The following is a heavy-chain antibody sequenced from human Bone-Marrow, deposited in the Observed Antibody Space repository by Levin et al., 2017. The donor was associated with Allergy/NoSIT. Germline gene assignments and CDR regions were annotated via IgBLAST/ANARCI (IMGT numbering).Heavy chain of an antibody. Sequence: ETLSLTCAASGFTFSSYDMHWVRQATGKGLEWVSAIGTAGDTYYPGSVKGRFTISRENAKNSLYLQMNSLRAGDTAVYYCARGYSSGWLQSPFDYWGQGTLVTVSS. CDR2: IGTAGDT. D-gene: IGHD6-19*01. J-gene: IGHJ4*02. CDR1: GFTFSSYD. V-gene: IGHV3-13*01. CDR3: ARGYSSGWLQSPFDY.